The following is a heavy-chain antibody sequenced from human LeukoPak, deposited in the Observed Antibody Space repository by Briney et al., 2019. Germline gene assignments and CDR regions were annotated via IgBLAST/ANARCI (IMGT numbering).Heavy chain of an antibody. CDR2: INAGGSNT. V-gene: IGHV3-23*01. CDR3: AKIRYGGDVFDI. Sequence: GGSLRLSCAASGFTFNSYAMAWVRQAPGKGLEWVSGINAGGSNTYYADFVKGRFTISRDNSKNTLYLQMNSLRVEDTAIYYCAKIRYGGDVFDIWGQGTLVTVSS. D-gene: IGHD4-23*01. J-gene: IGHJ3*02. CDR1: GFTFNSYA.